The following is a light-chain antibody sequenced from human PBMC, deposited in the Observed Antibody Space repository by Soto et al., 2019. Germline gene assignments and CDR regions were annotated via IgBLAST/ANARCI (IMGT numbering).Light chain of an antibody. CDR3: QSHDSSLHASV. CDR1: SSNIGAGYD. CDR2: GNT. Sequence: QSVLTQPPSVSGAPGQRVTISCTGSSSNIGAGYDVHWYLQLPGTAPKLLIYGNTNRPSGVPDRFSGSKSGSSASLAITGLQAEDEADYYCQSHDSSLHASVFGTGTKVTVL. V-gene: IGLV1-40*01. J-gene: IGLJ1*01.